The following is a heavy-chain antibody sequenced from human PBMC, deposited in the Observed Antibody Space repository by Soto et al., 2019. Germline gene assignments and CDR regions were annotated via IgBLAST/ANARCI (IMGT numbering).Heavy chain of an antibody. D-gene: IGHD3-22*01. CDR3: AKEIDDYYDSSHNLDS. V-gene: IGHV3-23*01. Sequence: VQLLESGGDLVQPGGSLRLSCAASGFTFSNYAMNWVRQAPGKRLEWVSTIHKSGGRTYYADSVKGRFTISRDNSKNTLYLHMNTLRVEDTAVYYCAKEIDDYYDSSHNLDSWGQGTLVTVSS. J-gene: IGHJ4*02. CDR1: GFTFSNYA. CDR2: IHKSGGRT.